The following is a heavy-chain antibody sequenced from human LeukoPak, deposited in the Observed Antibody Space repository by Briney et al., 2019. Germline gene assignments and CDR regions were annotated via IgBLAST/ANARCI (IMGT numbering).Heavy chain of an antibody. CDR3: ARDHQHLCGDISCSYGMDV. V-gene: IGHV4-59*12. D-gene: IGHD2-21*01. J-gene: IGHJ6*02. CDR1: GGSISSYY. Sequence: PSETLSLTCTVSGGSISSYYWSWIRQPPGKGLEWIGYIYYSGSANYNPSLKSRVTMSADTSKNQLSLKLRFVTAADTAVYYCARDHQHLCGDISCSYGMDVWGRGTTVTVSS. CDR2: IYYSGSA.